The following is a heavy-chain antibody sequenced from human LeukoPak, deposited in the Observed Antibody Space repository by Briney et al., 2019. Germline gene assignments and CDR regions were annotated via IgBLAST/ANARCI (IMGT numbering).Heavy chain of an antibody. CDR2: IKQDGSEK. D-gene: IGHD2-2*01. J-gene: IGHJ6*04. V-gene: IGHV3-7*03. CDR3: RVVVVPAASDYYYGMDV. CDR1: GFTFSSYW. Sequence: GGSLRLSCAASGFTFSSYWMSWVRQAPGRGLEWVANIKQDGSEKYYVDSVKGRFTISRDNAKNSLYLQMNSLRAEDTVVYYCRVVVVPAASDYYYGMDVWGKGTTATVSS.